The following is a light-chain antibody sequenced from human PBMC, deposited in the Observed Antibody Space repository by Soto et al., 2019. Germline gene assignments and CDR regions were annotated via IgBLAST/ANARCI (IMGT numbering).Light chain of an antibody. CDR1: QSVSNN. CDR3: QQYNNWPLLT. J-gene: IGKJ4*01. Sequence: EIVMTQSPATLSVSPGERATLSCRASQSVSNNLAWYQQKLGQGPRLLIYAASTRATGIPDRFSGSGSGTEFTLTISSLQSEDFAIYYCQQYNNWPLLTFSGGTKVEIK. V-gene: IGKV3-15*01. CDR2: AAS.